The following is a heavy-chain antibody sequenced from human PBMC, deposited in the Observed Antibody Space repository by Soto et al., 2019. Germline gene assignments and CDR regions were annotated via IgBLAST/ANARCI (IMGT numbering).Heavy chain of an antibody. Sequence: GGSLRLSCVASGFTFRTYTMNWVRQAPGKGLEWVSGIRGFSPYTFYAESVKGRFTLSRDNAKNSLYLQMNSLGVEDTAVYYCARDRGYDAHDYYYNAMDVWGQGTTVTVSS. CDR3: ARDRGYDAHDYYYNAMDV. CDR1: GFTFRTYT. V-gene: IGHV3-21*01. CDR2: IRGFSPYT. J-gene: IGHJ6*02. D-gene: IGHD2-15*01.